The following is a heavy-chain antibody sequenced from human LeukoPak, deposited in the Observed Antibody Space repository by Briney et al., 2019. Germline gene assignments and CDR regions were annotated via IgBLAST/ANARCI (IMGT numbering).Heavy chain of an antibody. CDR2: ISADGGTT. V-gene: IGHV3-64*01. CDR1: GLNFRAYG. J-gene: IGHJ4*02. D-gene: IGHD3-10*01. CDR3: ARGRGGPPFDY. Sequence: PGGSLRLSCAASGLNFRAYGMHWARQAPGQGLEYVAAISADGGTTWHSNSVNGRFTISRDTSKNTLYLQMGRLKTEDTALYYCARGRGGPPFDYWGQGILVTVSS.